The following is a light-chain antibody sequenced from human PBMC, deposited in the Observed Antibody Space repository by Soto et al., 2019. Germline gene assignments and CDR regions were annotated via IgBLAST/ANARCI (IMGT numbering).Light chain of an antibody. CDR3: QQVNSYPLT. Sequence: IQLTQSPSSLSASVGDRVTITCRASRGISSYLAWYQQKPGKAPKLLIYAASTLQTGVPSRFSGGGSGTDFTLTISSLQPEDFATYSCQQVNSYPLTFGGGTKVDIK. CDR1: RGISSY. V-gene: IGKV1-9*01. CDR2: AAS. J-gene: IGKJ4*01.